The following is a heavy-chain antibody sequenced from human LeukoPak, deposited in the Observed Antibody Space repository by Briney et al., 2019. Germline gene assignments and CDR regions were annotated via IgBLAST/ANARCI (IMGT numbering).Heavy chain of an antibody. CDR2: IKQDGSEK. CDR3: ARVRLGALDF. J-gene: IGHJ4*02. Sequence: GGSLRLSCAASGSTFSSYWMNWVRQAPGKGLEWAANIKQDGSEKYYVDSVKGRFTISRDNAKNSLYLQMNSLRVEDTAVYYCARVRLGALDFWGQGTLVTVSS. V-gene: IGHV3-7*05. CDR1: GSTFSSYW. D-gene: IGHD6-19*01.